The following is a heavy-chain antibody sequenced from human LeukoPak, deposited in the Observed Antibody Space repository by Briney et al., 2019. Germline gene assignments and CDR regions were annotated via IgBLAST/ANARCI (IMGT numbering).Heavy chain of an antibody. J-gene: IGHJ6*03. CDR1: GFTFSSYT. V-gene: IGHV3-64*01. CDR3: ARRRGLGLHYYYYMDV. CDR2: ITSNGGST. Sequence: PGGSLRLSCAVSGFTFSSYTMHWVRQAPGKGLEYVSAITSNGGSTYYANSVKGRFTISRDNSKNTLYLQMGSLRVEEMAVYYCARRRGLGLHYYYYMDVWGKGTTVTVSS. D-gene: IGHD3-10*01.